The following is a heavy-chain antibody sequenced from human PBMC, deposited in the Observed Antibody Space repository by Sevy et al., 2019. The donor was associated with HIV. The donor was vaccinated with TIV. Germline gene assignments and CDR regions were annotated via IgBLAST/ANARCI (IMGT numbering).Heavy chain of an antibody. V-gene: IGHV3-11*04. CDR3: ARAGPYTSRWHFDY. Sequence: GGSLRLSCAASEFXFHDYYMSWIRQAPGMGLEYISYISDNGYNLYYADSVRGRFTISRDNAKNSLYLQMNSLRIEDTAVYYCARAGPYTSRWHFDYWGQGTLVTVSS. D-gene: IGHD6-13*01. CDR1: EFXFHDYY. J-gene: IGHJ4*02. CDR2: ISDNGYNL.